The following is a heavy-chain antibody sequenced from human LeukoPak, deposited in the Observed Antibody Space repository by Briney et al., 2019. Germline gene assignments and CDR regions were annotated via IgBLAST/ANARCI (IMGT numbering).Heavy chain of an antibody. CDR2: ITLHSGDT. Sequence: GASVEVSCKASGHTLTVHYIHWVRQGPGQGLEWLGWITLHSGDTHYAQKYQGRLTMTSDTSISTGYMELSRLQFDDTAVYYCAREGQLGLDNWGQGTLVTVSS. V-gene: IGHV1-2*02. CDR3: AREGQLGLDN. CDR1: GHTLTVHY. J-gene: IGHJ1*01. D-gene: IGHD1-1*01.